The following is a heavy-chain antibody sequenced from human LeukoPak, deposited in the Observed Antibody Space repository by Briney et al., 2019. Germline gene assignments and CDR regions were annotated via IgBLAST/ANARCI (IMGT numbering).Heavy chain of an antibody. D-gene: IGHD6-19*01. CDR1: GYTFTSYY. J-gene: IGHJ4*02. V-gene: IGHV1-46*01. CDR2: INPSGGST. CDR3: ARVQSGQWLVLPDTHYFDY. Sequence: VASVKVSCKASGYTFTSYYMHWVRQAPGQGLEWMGIINPSGGSTSYAQKFQGRVTMTRDTSTSTVYMELRSLRSDDTAVYYCARVQSGQWLVLPDTHYFDYWGQGTLVTVSS.